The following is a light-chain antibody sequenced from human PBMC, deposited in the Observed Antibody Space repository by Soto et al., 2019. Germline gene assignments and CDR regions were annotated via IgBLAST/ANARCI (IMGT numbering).Light chain of an antibody. Sequence: DIVMTQSPATLSVSPGERASLSCRASQSVSAFLAWYQQKPGQAPSLLIYGPSTRATGVPARFSGNGSGTEFTLTISSLQSEDFAIYYCQQYNNLPYTFGQGTKLEIK. CDR1: QSVSAF. V-gene: IGKV3-15*01. CDR3: QQYNNLPYT. CDR2: GPS. J-gene: IGKJ2*01.